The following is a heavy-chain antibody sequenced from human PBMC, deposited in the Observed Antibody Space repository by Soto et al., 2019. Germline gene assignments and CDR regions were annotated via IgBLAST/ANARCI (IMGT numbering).Heavy chain of an antibody. Sequence: GGSLRLSCAASGFTVSSNYMGWVRQAPGKGLEWVSVIYSGGSTYYADSVKGRFTISRDNSKNTLYLQMNSLRAEDTAVYYCAKSSYGYAYYGMDVWGQGTTVTVSS. V-gene: IGHV3-53*01. CDR3: AKSSYGYAYYGMDV. J-gene: IGHJ6*02. CDR2: IYSGGST. D-gene: IGHD5-18*01. CDR1: GFTVSSNY.